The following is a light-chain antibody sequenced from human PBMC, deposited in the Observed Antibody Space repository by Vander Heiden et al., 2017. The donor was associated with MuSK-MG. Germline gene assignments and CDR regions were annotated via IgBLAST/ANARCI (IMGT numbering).Light chain of an antibody. CDR2: LGS. CDR1: QSLLHSSGYNS. CDR3: MQCLQTPWT. Sequence: EIVMTQSPLSLPVTPGEPASISCRSTQSLLHSSGYNSLDWYLQKPGQSPQLLIYLGSQRASGVPDRFSGSGSGTDFTLKISGVEAEDVGVYYCMQCLQTPWTFGQGTKVEIK. V-gene: IGKV2-28*01. J-gene: IGKJ1*01.